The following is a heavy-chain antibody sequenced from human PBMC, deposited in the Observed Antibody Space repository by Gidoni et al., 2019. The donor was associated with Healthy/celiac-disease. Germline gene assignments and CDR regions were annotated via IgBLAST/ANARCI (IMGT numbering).Heavy chain of an antibody. J-gene: IGHJ6*02. CDR2: IKPNSSGT. CDR3: ARDRGYSYGDDYYYGMDV. CDR1: GYTFTGYF. V-gene: IGHV1-2*04. D-gene: IGHD5-18*01. Sequence: QVQLVQSGAAVKKPGASVKVSCKASGYTFTGYFMHWVRQATGQGLEWMGWIKPNSSGTKYAQKCQGWVTMTRDTSISTAYMELSRLRSDDTAVYYCARDRGYSYGDDYYYGMDVWGQGTTVTVSS.